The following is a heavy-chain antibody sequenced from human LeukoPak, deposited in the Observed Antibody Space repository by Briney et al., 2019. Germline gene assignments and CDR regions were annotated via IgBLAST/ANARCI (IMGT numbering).Heavy chain of an antibody. D-gene: IGHD3-10*01. CDR3: ARDLVTMVRGVIGKIYYYYGMDV. Sequence: GGSLRLSCAASGFTVSSNYMSWVRQAPGKGLEWVSVIYSGGSTYYADSVKGRFTISRDNSKNTLYLQMNSLRAEDTAVYYCARDLVTMVRGVIGKIYYYYGMDVWGQGTTVTVSS. CDR1: GFTVSSNY. J-gene: IGHJ6*02. CDR2: IYSGGST. V-gene: IGHV3-53*01.